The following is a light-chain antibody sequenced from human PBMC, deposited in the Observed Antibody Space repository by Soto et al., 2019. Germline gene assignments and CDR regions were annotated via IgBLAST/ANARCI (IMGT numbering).Light chain of an antibody. J-gene: IGLJ2*01. V-gene: IGLV2-8*02. CDR1: SSDVGGYNY. CDR2: EVS. CDR3: SSYAGSNNL. Sequence: SEVTQARSACRSPGPSVTISCTGTSSDVGGYNYVSWYQQHPGKAPKLMIYEVSKRPSGVPDRFSGSKSGNTASLTVSGLQAEDEAEYYCSSYAGSNNLFGGGTQLTVL.